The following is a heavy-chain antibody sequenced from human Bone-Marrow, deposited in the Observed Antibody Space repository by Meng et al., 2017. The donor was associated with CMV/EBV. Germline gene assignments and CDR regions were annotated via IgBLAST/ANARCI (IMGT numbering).Heavy chain of an antibody. J-gene: IGHJ6*02. Sequence: GGSLRLSCAASGFNFNSHDMNWVRQAPGKGLEWVSGISGTGQSTFNAASVKGRFTVSRDNSKKMLYLQMNRLRGDDTAIYYCARDSPPPLTWFTPRVYYYYGMDVWGQGTTVTVSS. CDR3: ARDSPPPLTWFTPRVYYYYGMDV. CDR1: GFNFNSHD. CDR2: ISGTGQST. V-gene: IGHV3-23*01. D-gene: IGHD3-22*01.